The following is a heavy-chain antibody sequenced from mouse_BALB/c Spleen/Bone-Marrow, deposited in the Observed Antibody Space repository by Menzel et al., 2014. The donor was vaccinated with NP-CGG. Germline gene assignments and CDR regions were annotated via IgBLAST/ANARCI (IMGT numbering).Heavy chain of an antibody. D-gene: IGHD3-3*01. J-gene: IGHJ2*01. CDR3: ARGRDWFDY. V-gene: IGHV5-6-3*01. CDR1: GFTFSGYG. Sequence: EVKLMESGGGLVQPGGSPKLSCAASGFTFSGYGMSWVRQTPDKGLELVATISGSGSSTYYPDSVKGRFTISRDNARNTLYPQMSSLKSEDTAMYYCARGRDWFDYWGQGTTLTVSS. CDR2: ISGSGSST.